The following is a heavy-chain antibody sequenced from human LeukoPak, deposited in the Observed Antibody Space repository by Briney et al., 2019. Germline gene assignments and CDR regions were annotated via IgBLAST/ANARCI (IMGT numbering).Heavy chain of an antibody. J-gene: IGHJ4*02. D-gene: IGHD1-14*01. Sequence: PGGSLRLSCVVSGFSVSSNYMSWVRQAPGKGLEWVSVIYSGGSTYYADSVKGRFTISRDNSKNTLYLQMNSLRAGDTAVYYCARTHPTGYFDYWGQGTLVTVSS. CDR2: IYSGGST. V-gene: IGHV3-53*01. CDR3: ARTHPTGYFDY. CDR1: GFSVSSNY.